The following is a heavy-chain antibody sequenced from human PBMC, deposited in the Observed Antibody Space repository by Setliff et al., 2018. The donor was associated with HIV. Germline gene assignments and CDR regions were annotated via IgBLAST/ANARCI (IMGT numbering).Heavy chain of an antibody. Sequence: ASVKVSCKASGFTFTGYYLHWVRQAPGQGLEWMGWINPNSGDTNYAQKFQGRVTMTRDTSISTAYMELSRLTSDDTAMYYCARETTVVMGDDVDNYHYSYMDVWGKGTTVTVSS. CDR3: ARETTVVMGDDVDNYHYSYMDV. CDR1: GFTFTGYY. D-gene: IGHD4-17*01. CDR2: INPNSGDT. V-gene: IGHV1-2*02. J-gene: IGHJ6*03.